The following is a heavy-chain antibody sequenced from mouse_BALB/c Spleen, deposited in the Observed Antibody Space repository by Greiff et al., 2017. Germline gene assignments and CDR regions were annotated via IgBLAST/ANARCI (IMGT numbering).Heavy chain of an antibody. CDR3: ARGRNDYDGYFDY. CDR1: GFTFSSYA. CDR2: ISSGGST. Sequence: EVKLMESGGGLVQPGGSLKLSCAASGFTFSSYAMSWVRQTPEKRLEWVASISSGGSTYYPDSVKGRFTISRDNARNILYLQMSSLRSEDTAMYYCARGRNDYDGYFDYWGQGTTLTVSS. D-gene: IGHD2-4*01. J-gene: IGHJ2*01. V-gene: IGHV5-6-5*01.